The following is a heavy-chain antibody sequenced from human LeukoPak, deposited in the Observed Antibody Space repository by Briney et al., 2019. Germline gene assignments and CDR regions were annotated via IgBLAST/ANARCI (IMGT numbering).Heavy chain of an antibody. D-gene: IGHD1-26*01. CDR3: ARSLGAIIIGWFDP. CDR1: GGSISSYY. Sequence: SETLSLTCTVSGGSISSYYWSWIRQPAGKGLEWIGRIYTSGSTNYNPSLKSRVTMSVDTSKNQFSLKLSSVTAADTAVYYCARSLGAIIIGWFDPWGQGTLVTVSS. V-gene: IGHV4-4*07. CDR2: IYTSGST. J-gene: IGHJ5*02.